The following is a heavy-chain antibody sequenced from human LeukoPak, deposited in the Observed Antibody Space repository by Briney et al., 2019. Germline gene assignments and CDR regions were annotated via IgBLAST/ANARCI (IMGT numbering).Heavy chain of an antibody. V-gene: IGHV4-59*01. CDR2: IYYSGST. D-gene: IGHD5-18*01. CDR3: ASRGYSYGYLVY. CDR1: GGSISSYY. J-gene: IGHJ4*02. Sequence: SETLSLTCTVSGGSISSYYWSWIRQPPGKGLEWIGYIYYSGSTNYNPSLKSRVTISVDTSKNQFSLKLSSVTAADTAVYYCASRGYSYGYLVYWGQGTLVTVSS.